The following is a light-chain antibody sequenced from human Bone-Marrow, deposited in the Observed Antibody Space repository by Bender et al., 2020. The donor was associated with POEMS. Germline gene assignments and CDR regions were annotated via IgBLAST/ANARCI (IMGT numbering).Light chain of an antibody. V-gene: IGLV1-44*01. J-gene: IGLJ3*02. CDR3: QVWDHYTDHWV. CDR1: GSNIGGYP. CDR2: TNN. Sequence: QSVLTQPPSVSGTPGQRVTISCSGSGSNIGGYPVNWYQQLPGTAPRLLIYTNNERPSGVPDRFSGANSENTATLTISRVEAGDEADYYCQVWDHYTDHWVFGGGTKLTVL.